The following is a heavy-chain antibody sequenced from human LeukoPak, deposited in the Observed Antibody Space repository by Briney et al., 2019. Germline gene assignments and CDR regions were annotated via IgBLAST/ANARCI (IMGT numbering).Heavy chain of an antibody. D-gene: IGHD1-14*01. V-gene: IGHV3-7*01. CDR3: ARGGMGTTTSVDY. CDR2: IKQDGSEK. J-gene: IGHJ4*02. Sequence: QPGGSLRLSCAASGFTFSSYWMSWVRQAPGKGLEWVANIKQDGSEKTYVDSVKGRFTISRDNAKNSLSLQMSSLRADDTAAYYCARGGMGTTTSVDYWGQGILVTVSS. CDR1: GFTFSSYW.